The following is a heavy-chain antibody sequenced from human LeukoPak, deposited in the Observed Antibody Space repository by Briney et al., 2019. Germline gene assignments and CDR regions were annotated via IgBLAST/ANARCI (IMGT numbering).Heavy chain of an antibody. V-gene: IGHV3-30*04. D-gene: IGHD6-19*01. CDR1: GFTFSSYA. J-gene: IGHJ4*02. CDR2: ISYDGSNK. Sequence: GGSLRLSCAASGFTFSSYAMHWVRQAPGKGLEWVAVISYDGSNKYYADSVKGRFTISRDNSKNTLYPQMNSLRAEDTAVYYCATGIAVAGPFDYWGQGTLVTVSS. CDR3: ATGIAVAGPFDY.